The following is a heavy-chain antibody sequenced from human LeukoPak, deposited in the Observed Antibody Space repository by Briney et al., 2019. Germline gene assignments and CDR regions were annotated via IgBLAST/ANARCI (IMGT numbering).Heavy chain of an antibody. CDR3: ARGVGIYDSSDY. Sequence: ASVKVSCKASGYTFTGYYMHWVRQAPGQGLEWMGWINPNSGGTNYAQKFQGRVTMTRDTSISTACMELSRLRSDDTAVYYCARGVGIYDSSDYWGQGTLVTVSS. CDR1: GYTFTGYY. V-gene: IGHV1-2*02. J-gene: IGHJ4*02. CDR2: INPNSGGT. D-gene: IGHD3-22*01.